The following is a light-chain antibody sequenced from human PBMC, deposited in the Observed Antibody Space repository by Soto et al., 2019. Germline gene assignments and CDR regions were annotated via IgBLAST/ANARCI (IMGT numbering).Light chain of an antibody. CDR1: QSVSSSY. J-gene: IGKJ1*01. CDR2: GAS. Sequence: EIVLTQSPGTLSLSPGERATLSCRASQSVSSSYLAWYQQKPGQAPRLLVYGASRRATGIPDRFSGSGSGTEFTLTITRLEPEDFAVYYCQQYGISPRTFGQGTKVEIK. CDR3: QQYGISPRT. V-gene: IGKV3-20*01.